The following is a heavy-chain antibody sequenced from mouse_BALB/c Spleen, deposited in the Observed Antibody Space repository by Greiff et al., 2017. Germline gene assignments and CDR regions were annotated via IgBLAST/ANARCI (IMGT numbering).Heavy chain of an antibody. CDR2: INPSTGYT. D-gene: IGHD2-1*01. Sequence: VKLQESGAELAKPGASVKMSCKASGYTFTSYWMHWVKQRPGQGLEWIGYINPSTGYTEYNQKFKDKATLTADKSSSTAYMQLSSLTSEDSAVYYCARNLYGNYGLAYWGQGTLVTVSA. J-gene: IGHJ3*01. CDR1: GYTFTSYW. V-gene: IGHV1-7*01. CDR3: ARNLYGNYGLAY.